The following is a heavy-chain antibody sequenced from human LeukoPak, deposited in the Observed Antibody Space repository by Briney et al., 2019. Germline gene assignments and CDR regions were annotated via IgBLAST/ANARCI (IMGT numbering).Heavy chain of an antibody. CDR2: IYHSGST. CDR1: GNSISSGYY. CDR3: AREEKDIVVVPAARGWFDP. V-gene: IGHV4-38-2*02. Sequence: SETLSLTCTVSGNSISSGYYWGWIRQPPGKGLEWIGSIYHSGSTYYNPSLKSRVTISVDTSKNQFSLKLSSVTAADTAVYYCAREEKDIVVVPAARGWFDPWGQGTLVTVSS. J-gene: IGHJ5*02. D-gene: IGHD2-2*01.